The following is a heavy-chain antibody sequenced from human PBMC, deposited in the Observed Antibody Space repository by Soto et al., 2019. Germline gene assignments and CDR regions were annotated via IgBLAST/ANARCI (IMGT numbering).Heavy chain of an antibody. Sequence: GGSLRLSCAASGLTFSDYYMNWIRQAPGKGLEWVSYISDSGSSIFYADSVKGRFTISRDSARKSLYLHMSSLRVEDTAVYYCARGRAFISRGFFDAWGQGTPVTVSS. V-gene: IGHV3-11*01. CDR2: ISDSGSSI. CDR3: ARGRAFISRGFFDA. CDR1: GLTFSDYY. D-gene: IGHD3-3*02. J-gene: IGHJ5*02.